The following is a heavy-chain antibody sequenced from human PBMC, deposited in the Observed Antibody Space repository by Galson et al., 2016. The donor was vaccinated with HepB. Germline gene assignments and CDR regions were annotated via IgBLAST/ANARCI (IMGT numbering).Heavy chain of an antibody. CDR2: INPTGDSP. Sequence: SLKVSCTASGYTFTRYYMHWVRQAPGQGLEWMGLINPTGDSPSYSPKFQGRVTMTRDTSTSTVYMALSSLRSEDTAVYYCTRPSSRDSSSWYGAEYFQHWGQGTLVTVSS. D-gene: IGHD6-13*01. CDR1: GYTFTRYY. J-gene: IGHJ1*01. CDR3: TRPSSRDSSSWYGAEYFQH. V-gene: IGHV1-46*01.